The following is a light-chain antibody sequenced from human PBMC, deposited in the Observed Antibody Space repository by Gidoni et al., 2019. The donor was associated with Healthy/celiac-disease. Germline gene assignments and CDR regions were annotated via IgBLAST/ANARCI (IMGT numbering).Light chain of an antibody. CDR2: GAS. CDR3: QQYGSSPT. Sequence: EIVLTQSPGTLSLSPGERATLSCRASQSVSSSYLAWYQQNPGQAPRLLIYGASSRATGIPDRFSGSGSGTDFTLTISRLEPEDFAVYYCQQYGSSPTFGGGTKVEI. V-gene: IGKV3-20*01. J-gene: IGKJ4*01. CDR1: QSVSSSY.